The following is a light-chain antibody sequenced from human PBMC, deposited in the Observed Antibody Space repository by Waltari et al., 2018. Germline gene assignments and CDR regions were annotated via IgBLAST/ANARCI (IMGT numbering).Light chain of an antibody. CDR1: SGHSTNV. CDR3: QTGGHGTWV. J-gene: IGLJ3*02. V-gene: IGLV4-69*01. CDR2: VNSDGSQ. Sequence: QLVLTQSPSASASLGASVKLTCTLSSGHSTNVLAWLPKRPEEGPRYLMKVNSDGSQTKGDGIPDRFSGSSSGAERYLTISSLQSEDEADYYCQTGGHGTWVFGGGTKLTVL.